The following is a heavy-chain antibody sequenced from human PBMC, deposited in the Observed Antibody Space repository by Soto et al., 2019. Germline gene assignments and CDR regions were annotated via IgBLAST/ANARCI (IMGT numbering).Heavy chain of an antibody. CDR1: GFTFSSYW. V-gene: IGHV3-7*01. J-gene: IGHJ6*02. CDR3: ARIASAGRGWDV. CDR2: IKKDGSEK. Sequence: EVQLVESGGGLVQPGGSLRLSCAASGFTFSSYWMSWVRQAPVKGLEWVGNIKKDGSEKNYVDFVKGRFTISRDNAKNSLYLKMNGLRAEDPAVYYCARIASAGRGWDVWGQGTTVVVSS. D-gene: IGHD6-13*01.